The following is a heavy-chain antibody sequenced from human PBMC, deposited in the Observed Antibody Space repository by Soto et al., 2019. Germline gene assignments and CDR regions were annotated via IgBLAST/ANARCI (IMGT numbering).Heavy chain of an antibody. J-gene: IGHJ4*02. CDR2: ISYDGSDQ. CDR3: AKDTGADY. Sequence: QVQLVESGGGVVQPGRSLRLSCAASGFTFSNYGMYWVRQAPGKGLEWVARISYDGSDQFYGDSVKGRFTIARDISKNNLYVQMNSLRREETAVYYCAKDTGADYWGQGTVVTGSA. CDR1: GFTFSNYG. V-gene: IGHV3-30*18. D-gene: IGHD3-10*01.